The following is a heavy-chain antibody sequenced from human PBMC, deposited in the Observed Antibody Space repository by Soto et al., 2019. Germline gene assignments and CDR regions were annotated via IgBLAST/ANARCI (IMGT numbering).Heavy chain of an antibody. J-gene: IGHJ6*02. CDR1: GFTVSSYS. CDR3: ARSSATPNGWWGYGLDV. CDR2: ISSSSSFI. V-gene: IGHV3-21*01. D-gene: IGHD2-15*01. Sequence: PGGSLRLSCAVSGFTVSSYSMNWVRQAPGQGLEWVSSISSSSSFIYYADSVKGRFTISSDNAKNSLYLQRNSLIAADTAVYYCARSSATPNGWWGYGLDVWGQGTTVTVSS.